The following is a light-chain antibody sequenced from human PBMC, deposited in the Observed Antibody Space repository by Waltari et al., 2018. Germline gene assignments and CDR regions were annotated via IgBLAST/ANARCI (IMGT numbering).Light chain of an antibody. CDR1: SGYSNYK. J-gene: IGLJ3*02. CDR3: GADHGSGSNFVWV. Sequence: QPVLTQPPSASASLGASVTLTCTLSSGYSNYKVDWYQQRPGKGPRFVMRVGTGGIVGSKGDGIPDRFSVLSSGLNRYLTIKNVQEEDGGDYHCGADHGSGSNFVWVFGRGTKLTVL. CDR2: VGTGGIVG. V-gene: IGLV9-49*01.